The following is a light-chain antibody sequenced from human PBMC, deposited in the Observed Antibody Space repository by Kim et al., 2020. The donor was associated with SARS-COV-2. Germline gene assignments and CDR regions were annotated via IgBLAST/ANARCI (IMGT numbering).Light chain of an antibody. CDR3: QAWDSSTHNYV. Sequence: PGQTGSITCSGYKLGDKDVCGYQQKPGQSPVVVIYKDNQRPSGIPERFSGYNSGNTATLTSSGTQAMDEADYYCQAWDSSTHNYVFGAGTKVTVL. CDR1: KLGDKD. J-gene: IGLJ1*01. V-gene: IGLV3-1*01. CDR2: KDN.